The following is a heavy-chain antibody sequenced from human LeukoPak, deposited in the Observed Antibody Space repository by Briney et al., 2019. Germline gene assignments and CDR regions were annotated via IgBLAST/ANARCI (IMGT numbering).Heavy chain of an antibody. D-gene: IGHD6-19*01. CDR1: GFTFSSYG. V-gene: IGHV3-74*01. CDR3: ARDIPAVAALDY. Sequence: GGSLRLSCAASGFTFSSYGMHWVRQAPGMGLVWVSLINSDGTFINYADSVKGRFTVSRDSAKNTLYLQMNSLRAEDPAVYYCARDIPAVAALDYWGQGTLVTVSS. CDR2: INSDGTFI. J-gene: IGHJ4*02.